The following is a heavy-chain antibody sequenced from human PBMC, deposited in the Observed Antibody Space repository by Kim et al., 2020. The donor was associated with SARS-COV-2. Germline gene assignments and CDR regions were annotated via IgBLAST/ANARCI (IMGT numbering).Heavy chain of an antibody. Sequence: GGSLRLSCAASGFTFSSYSMNWVRQAAGKGLEWVSSISGSSSYKHYADSVKGRFTISRDNAKNSLYLQMNSLRAEDTAVYYCARFTYDSSCFDYWGQGTL. CDR2: ISGSSSYK. V-gene: IGHV3-21*01. J-gene: IGHJ4*02. D-gene: IGHD6-13*01. CDR3: ARFTYDSSCFDY. CDR1: GFTFSSYS.